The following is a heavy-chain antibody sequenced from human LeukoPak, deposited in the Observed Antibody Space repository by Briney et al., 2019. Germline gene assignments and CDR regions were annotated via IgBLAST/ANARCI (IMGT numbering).Heavy chain of an antibody. D-gene: IGHD6-13*01. CDR1: EFTVSSYA. J-gene: IGHJ4*02. Sequence: SGGSLRLSCAASEFTVSSYATSWVRQAPGKGLEWVSTSGTGGRTFYADSVKGRFTISRDNSKNTLYLQMNSLRAEDTAVYYCAKAVAAAEYFDYWGQGTLVTVSS. CDR2: SGTGGRT. V-gene: IGHV3-23*01. CDR3: AKAVAAAEYFDY.